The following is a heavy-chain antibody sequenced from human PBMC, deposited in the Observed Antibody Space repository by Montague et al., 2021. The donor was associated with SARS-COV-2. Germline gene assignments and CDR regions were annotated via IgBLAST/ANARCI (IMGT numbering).Heavy chain of an antibody. V-gene: IGHV2-5*01. CDR1: GFSLSTSGVG. D-gene: IGHD3-22*01. CDR3: AHRHSYDSSGYYRDY. J-gene: IGHJ4*02. CDR2: IYWNDDR. Sequence: PALVKPTQTLTLTCTFSGFSLSTSGVGVGWIRQPPGKALEWLGIIYWNDDRRYSPSLKSRLTITKDTSKNQVVLTMTNMDPVDTATYHCAHRHSYDSSGYYRDYWGQGTLVTVSS.